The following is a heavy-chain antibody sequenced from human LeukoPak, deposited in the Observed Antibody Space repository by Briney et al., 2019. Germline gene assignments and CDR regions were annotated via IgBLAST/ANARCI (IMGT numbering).Heavy chain of an antibody. V-gene: IGHV1-69*04. CDR1: GGTFNNYA. D-gene: IGHD1-26*01. CDR2: IIPILDII. J-gene: IGHJ4*02. CDR3: ASGSGSCYHQGY. Sequence: ASVRVSCKASGGTFNNYAFTWVRQAPGQGLEWMGRIIPILDIINYAQKFQGRVTITADNSTSTAYMELSSLRSEDTAVYYCASGSGSCYHQGYWGQGTLVTVSS.